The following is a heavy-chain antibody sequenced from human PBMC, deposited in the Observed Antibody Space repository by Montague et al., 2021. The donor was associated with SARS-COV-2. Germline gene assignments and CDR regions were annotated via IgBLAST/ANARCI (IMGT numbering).Heavy chain of an antibody. J-gene: IGHJ4*02. V-gene: IGHV4-61*02. CDR2: IYTSGST. CDR1: GDSISSGTYY. D-gene: IGHD1-26*01. CDR3: ARVGGNYYRYFDY. Sequence: TLSLTCTVSGDSISSGTYYWSWIRQPAGKELEWIGRIYTSGSTNYNPSLKSRVTMSVDPSKNQFSLTMSSVTAADTAVYYCARVGGNYYRYFDYWGQGSLVTVSS.